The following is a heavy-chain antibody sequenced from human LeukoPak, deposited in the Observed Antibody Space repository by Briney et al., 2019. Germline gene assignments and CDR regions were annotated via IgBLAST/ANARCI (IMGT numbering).Heavy chain of an antibody. CDR2: IYYSGST. CDR3: ARHVIRWFDP. CDR1: GGSISSSSYY. D-gene: IGHD2/OR15-2a*01. V-gene: IGHV4-39*01. J-gene: IGHJ5*02. Sequence: SETLSLTCTVSGGSISSSSYYWGWLRQPPGKGLEWIGSIYYSGSTYYNPSLKSRVTISVDTSKNQFSLKLSSVTAADTAVYYCARHVIRWFDPWGQGTLVTVSS.